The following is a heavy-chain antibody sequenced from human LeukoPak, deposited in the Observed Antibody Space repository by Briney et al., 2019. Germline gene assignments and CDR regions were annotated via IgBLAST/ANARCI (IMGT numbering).Heavy chain of an antibody. V-gene: IGHV3-30*18. D-gene: IGHD5-12*01. J-gene: IGHJ4*02. Sequence: GGSLRLSCATSGFSFSNAWMNWVRQAPGKGLEWVAVISYDGSNKYYADSVKGRFTISRDNSKNTLYLQMNSLRAEDTAVYYCAKERRGYSGYDPPYYFDYWGQGTLVTVSS. CDR2: ISYDGSNK. CDR3: AKERRGYSGYDPPYYFDY. CDR1: GFSFSNAW.